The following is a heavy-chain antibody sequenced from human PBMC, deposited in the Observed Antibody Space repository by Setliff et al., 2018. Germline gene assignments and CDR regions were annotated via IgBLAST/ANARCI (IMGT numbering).Heavy chain of an antibody. CDR2: IYTGGST. CDR3: ARRSNLGATIFSGAFDI. Sequence: LSLTCSVSGDSINSGTYYWSWFRQSAGRGLEWIGRIYTGGSTNYNPSLKSRVTISLDTSKNHFSLTLTSVTAADTAVYYCARRSNLGATIFSGAFDIWGQGTMVTVSS. J-gene: IGHJ3*02. CDR1: GDSINSGTYY. D-gene: IGHD3-3*01. V-gene: IGHV4-61*02.